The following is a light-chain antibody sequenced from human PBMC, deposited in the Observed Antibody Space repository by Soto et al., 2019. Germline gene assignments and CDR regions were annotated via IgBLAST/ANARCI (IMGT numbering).Light chain of an antibody. CDR2: DVS. J-gene: IGLJ2*01. CDR3: SSYTYTSTLVI. CDR1: SSDVGAHNY. V-gene: IGLV2-14*03. Sequence: QSALTQPASVSGSPGQSIAISCTGTSSDVGAHNYVSWYQQHPGKAPKLIIYDVSNRPSGVSTRFSAFKSGNTASLTISGLQAEDEADYYCSSYTYTSTLVIFGGGTKLT.